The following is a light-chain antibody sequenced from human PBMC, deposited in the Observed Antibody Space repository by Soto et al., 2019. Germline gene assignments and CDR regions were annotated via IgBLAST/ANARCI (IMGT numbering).Light chain of an antibody. J-gene: IGKJ1*01. CDR1: QSVSSN. V-gene: IGKV3-15*01. CDR3: QQYNNRPS. Sequence: EIVMTQSPATLSVSPGERATLYCRASQSVSSNLAWYKQKPGQAPRLLIYGASTRATGIPARFSGSGSGTEFTLTISSLKSEDFAVYYCQQYNNRPSFGQGTKGDIK. CDR2: GAS.